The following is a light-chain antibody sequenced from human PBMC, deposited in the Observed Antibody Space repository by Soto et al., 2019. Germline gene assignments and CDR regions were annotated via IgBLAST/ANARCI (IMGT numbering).Light chain of an antibody. CDR2: EVN. V-gene: IGLV2-14*01. CDR3: SSYTSSSTLVV. J-gene: IGLJ2*01. Sequence: QAASVSGSPGQSITISCTGTSSDVGGYNYVSWYQQHPGKAPKLMIYEVNNRPSGVSNRFSGSKSGNTASLTISGLQAEDEADYYCSSYTSSSTLVVFGGGTKLTVL. CDR1: SSDVGGYNY.